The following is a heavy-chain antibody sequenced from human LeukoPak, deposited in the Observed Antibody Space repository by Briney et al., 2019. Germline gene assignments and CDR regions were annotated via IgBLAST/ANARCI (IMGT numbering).Heavy chain of an antibody. Sequence: GASVKVSCKXSGYTFTGYYMHWVRQAPGQGLEWMGWINPNSGGTNYAQKFQGRVTMTRDTSISTAYMELSRLRSDDTAVYYCARGIAARPHYFDYWGQGTLVTVSS. V-gene: IGHV1-2*02. D-gene: IGHD6-6*01. CDR1: GYTFTGYY. CDR3: ARGIAARPHYFDY. J-gene: IGHJ4*02. CDR2: INPNSGGT.